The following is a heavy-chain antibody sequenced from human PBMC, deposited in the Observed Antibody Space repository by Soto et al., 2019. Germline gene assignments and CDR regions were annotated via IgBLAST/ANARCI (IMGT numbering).Heavy chain of an antibody. D-gene: IGHD3-9*01. V-gene: IGHV1-8*01. CDR1: GYTFTSYD. J-gene: IGHJ6*03. Sequence: ASVKVSCKASGYTFTSYDINWVRQATGQGLEWMGWMNPNSGNTGYAQKFQGRVTMTRNTSISTAYMELSSLRSEDTAVYYCARTYYDILTGYYIDYYYYYMDVWGKGTTVTVSS. CDR2: MNPNSGNT. CDR3: ARTYYDILTGYYIDYYYYYMDV.